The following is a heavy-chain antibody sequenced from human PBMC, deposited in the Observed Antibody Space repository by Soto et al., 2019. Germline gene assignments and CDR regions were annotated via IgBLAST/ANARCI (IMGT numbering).Heavy chain of an antibody. CDR2: INAGNGNT. CDR1: GYTFTSYA. CDR3: ARDKYYDFWSGYYTGYYGMDV. J-gene: IGHJ6*02. Sequence: GASVKVSCKASGYTFTSYAMHWVRQAPGQRHEWMGWINAGNGNTKYSQKFQGRVTITRDTSASTAYMELSSLRSEDTAVYYCARDKYYDFWSGYYTGYYGMDVWGQGTTVTVSS. D-gene: IGHD3-3*01. V-gene: IGHV1-3*01.